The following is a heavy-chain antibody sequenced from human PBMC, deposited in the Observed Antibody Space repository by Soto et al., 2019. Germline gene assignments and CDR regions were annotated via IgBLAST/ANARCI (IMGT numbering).Heavy chain of an antibody. Sequence: EVQVVESGGGLVKPGGSLTLSCNFTFSMYSMNWVRQAPGKGLEWVASISSGAAYIKYADSVQGRFTISRDNAKNSVSLQMSSLRVEDAAVYFCTRDEGGSYDSWFHPWGQGTQVTV. CDR3: TRDEGGSYDSWFHP. CDR1: TFSMYS. D-gene: IGHD1-26*01. J-gene: IGHJ5*02. CDR2: ISSGAAYI. V-gene: IGHV3-21*01.